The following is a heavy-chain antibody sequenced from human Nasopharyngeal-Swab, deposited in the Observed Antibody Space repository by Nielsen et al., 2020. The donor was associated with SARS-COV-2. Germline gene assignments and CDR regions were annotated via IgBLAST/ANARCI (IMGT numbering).Heavy chain of an antibody. CDR2: INHSGST. V-gene: IGHV4-61*08. CDR1: GGSVSSGGYY. Sequence: GSLRLSCTVSGGSVSSGGYYWSWIRQPPGKGLEWIGEINHSGSTNYNPSLKSRVTISVDTSKNQFSLKLSSVTAADTAVYYCARGSTPEGWFDPWGQGTLDTVSS. CDR3: ARGSTPEGWFDP. J-gene: IGHJ5*02.